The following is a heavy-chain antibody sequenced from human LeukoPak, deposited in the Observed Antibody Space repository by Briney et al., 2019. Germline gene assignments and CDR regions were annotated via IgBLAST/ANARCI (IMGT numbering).Heavy chain of an antibody. CDR1: GGAFSGYY. J-gene: IGHJ4*02. CDR2: INHSGST. Sequence: TSETLSLTCAVYGGAFSGYYWSWIRQPPGKGLEWIGEINHSGSTNYNPSIKSRVTISVDTSKNQFSLKLSSVTAADTAVYYCARGDYDILTGLRDWGQGTLVTVSS. D-gene: IGHD3-9*01. CDR3: ARGDYDILTGLRD. V-gene: IGHV4-34*01.